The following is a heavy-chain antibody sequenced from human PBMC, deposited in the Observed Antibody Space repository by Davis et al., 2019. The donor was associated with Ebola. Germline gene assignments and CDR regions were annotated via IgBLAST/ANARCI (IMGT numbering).Heavy chain of an antibody. Sequence: GESLKISCAASGFTFSSYGMHWVRQAPGKGLEWVAVISYDGSNKYYADSVKGRFTISRDNSKNTLYLQMNSLRAEDTAVYYCAKDLITAIVGATERYYYYGMDVWGQGTTVTVSS. J-gene: IGHJ6*02. D-gene: IGHD1-26*01. V-gene: IGHV3-30*18. CDR1: GFTFSSYG. CDR2: ISYDGSNK. CDR3: AKDLITAIVGATERYYYYGMDV.